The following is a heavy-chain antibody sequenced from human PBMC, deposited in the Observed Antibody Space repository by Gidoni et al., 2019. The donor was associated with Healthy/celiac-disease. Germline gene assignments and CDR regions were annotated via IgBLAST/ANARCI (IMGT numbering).Heavy chain of an antibody. V-gene: IGHV3-33*08. D-gene: IGHD3-16*01. Sequence: QVPLVESGGGVVQPGRSLRLSCAASGFTFSSYGMHWVRQAPGKGLEWVAIIWYDGSNKYDADSVKGRFTISRDNSKNTLYLQMNSLRAEDTAVYYCARDDGSASVWGSQNALDMWGQGTMVTVSS. CDR2: IWYDGSNK. J-gene: IGHJ3*02. CDR3: ARDDGSASVWGSQNALDM. CDR1: GFTFSSYG.